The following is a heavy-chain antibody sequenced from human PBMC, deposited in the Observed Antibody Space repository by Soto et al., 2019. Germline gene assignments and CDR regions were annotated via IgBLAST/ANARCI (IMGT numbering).Heavy chain of an antibody. Sequence: GASVKVSCKASGYTFTGYYMHWVRQAPGQGLEWMGWINPNSGGTNYAQKFQGWVTMTRDTSISTAYMELSRLRSDDTAVYYCARDGAGSSWYSPSMPLNYYYGMDVWGQGTTVTVSS. CDR1: GYTFTGYY. V-gene: IGHV1-2*04. CDR2: INPNSGGT. D-gene: IGHD6-13*01. J-gene: IGHJ6*02. CDR3: ARDGAGSSWYSPSMPLNYYYGMDV.